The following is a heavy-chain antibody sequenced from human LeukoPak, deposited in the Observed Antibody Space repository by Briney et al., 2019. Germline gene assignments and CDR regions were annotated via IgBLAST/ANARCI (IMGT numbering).Heavy chain of an antibody. Sequence: TLSSYAMSWVRQPPGKGLEWIGSIYYSGSTYYNPSLKSRVTISVDTSKNQFSLKLSSVTAADTAVYYCARVVVVVAATLNWFDPWGQGTLVTVSS. V-gene: IGHV4-39*07. CDR2: IYYSGST. D-gene: IGHD2-15*01. CDR1: TLSSYA. J-gene: IGHJ5*02. CDR3: ARVVVVVAATLNWFDP.